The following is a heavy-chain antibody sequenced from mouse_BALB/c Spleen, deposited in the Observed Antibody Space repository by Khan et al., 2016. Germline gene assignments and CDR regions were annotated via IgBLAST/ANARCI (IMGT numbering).Heavy chain of an antibody. Sequence: EVQLQESGPGLVKPSQSLSLTCTVTGYSITSDYAWNWIRQFPGNQLEWMGYISYSGYTNYNPSLNSRISITRDTSQNPFFLQFISVTTEATATLCCAYDGYYAWFPYWGQGTLVTVSA. D-gene: IGHD2-3*01. CDR1: GYSITSDYA. V-gene: IGHV3-2*02. J-gene: IGHJ3*01. CDR3: AYDGYYAWFPY. CDR2: ISYSGYT.